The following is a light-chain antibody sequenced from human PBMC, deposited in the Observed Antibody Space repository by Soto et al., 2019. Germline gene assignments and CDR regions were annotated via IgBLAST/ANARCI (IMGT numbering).Light chain of an antibody. Sequence: EIVLTQSPGTLALSPGERATLSCRASQSVRSTYLAWYQQKPGQAPRLLIYGASSRATGIPDRFSGSGSGADFTLTISRLEPEDFAVYFCQQYGNSPRTVGQGTRLEIK. V-gene: IGKV3-20*01. J-gene: IGKJ5*01. CDR2: GAS. CDR3: QQYGNSPRT. CDR1: QSVRSTY.